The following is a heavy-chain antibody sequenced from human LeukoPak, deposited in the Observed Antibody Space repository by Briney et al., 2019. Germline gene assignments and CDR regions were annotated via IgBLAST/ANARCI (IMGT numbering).Heavy chain of an antibody. J-gene: IGHJ4*02. D-gene: IGHD1-20*01. CDR1: GFTVSTTY. CDR3: AREGITGTTSPYFDY. V-gene: IGHV3-53*01. Sequence: PGGSLRLSCAASGFTVSTTYMSWVRQAPGKGLEWVSVMYSGGSTFYADSVKGRFTISRDNSKNTLYLQMNSLRAEDTAVYYRAREGITGTTSPYFDYWGQGTLVTVSS. CDR2: MYSGGST.